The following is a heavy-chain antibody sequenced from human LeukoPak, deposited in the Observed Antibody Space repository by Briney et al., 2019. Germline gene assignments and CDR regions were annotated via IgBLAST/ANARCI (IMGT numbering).Heavy chain of an antibody. CDR2: VNPSGGNT. Sequence: ASVKVSCKAFGYTFSSYTMHWVRQAPGQGLEWMGIVNPSGGNTNYAQKFQDRVTMTRDMSTTTVYMELSSLRSEDTAVYYCSRERRSGSYYFDYWGQGTLVTVSS. V-gene: IGHV1-46*01. CDR3: SRERRSGSYYFDY. D-gene: IGHD1-26*01. J-gene: IGHJ4*02. CDR1: GYTFSSYT.